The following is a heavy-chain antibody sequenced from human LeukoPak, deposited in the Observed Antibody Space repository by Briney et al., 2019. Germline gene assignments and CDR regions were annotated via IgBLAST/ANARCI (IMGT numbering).Heavy chain of an antibody. CDR3: AELGITMIGGV. CDR2: IKQDGSVK. Sequence: GGSLRLSCTASGFTFGDYAMSWFRQAPGKGLEWVASIKQDGSVKYYVDSVKGRFTISRDNAKNSLYLQMNSLRAEDTAVYYCAELGITMIGGVWGKGTTVTISS. CDR1: GFTFGDYA. D-gene: IGHD3-10*02. V-gene: IGHV3-7*01. J-gene: IGHJ6*04.